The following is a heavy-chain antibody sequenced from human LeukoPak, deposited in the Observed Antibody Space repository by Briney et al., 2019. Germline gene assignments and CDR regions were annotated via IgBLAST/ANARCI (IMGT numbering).Heavy chain of an antibody. Sequence: GGSLRLSCAASGFTVSSNYMSWVRQAPGKGLEWVSVIYSGGSTYYADSVKGRFTISRDNSKNTLYLQMNSLRAEDTAVYYCARGPLLRWGLGGRGMDVWGQGTTATVSS. CDR3: ARGPLLRWGLGGRGMDV. D-gene: IGHD3-3*01. J-gene: IGHJ6*02. CDR1: GFTVSSNY. V-gene: IGHV3-53*01. CDR2: IYSGGST.